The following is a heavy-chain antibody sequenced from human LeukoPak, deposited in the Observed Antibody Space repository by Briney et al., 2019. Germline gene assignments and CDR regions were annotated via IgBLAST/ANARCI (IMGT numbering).Heavy chain of an antibody. CDR3: ARGTIMITFGGVIVHYYFDY. J-gene: IGHJ4*02. Sequence: ASVKVSCKASGYTFTSYGISWVRQAPGQGLEWMGWISAYNGNTNYAQKLQGRVTMTTDTSTSTAYMELRSLRSDDTAVYYCARGTIMITFGGVIVHYYFDYWGQGTLVTVSS. CDR1: GYTFTSYG. CDR2: ISAYNGNT. V-gene: IGHV1-18*01. D-gene: IGHD3-16*02.